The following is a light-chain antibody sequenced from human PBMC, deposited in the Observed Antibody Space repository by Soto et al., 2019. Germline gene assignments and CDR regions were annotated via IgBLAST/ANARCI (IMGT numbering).Light chain of an antibody. V-gene: IGKV3D-20*02. CDR3: QQRSNWPPWT. J-gene: IGKJ1*01. CDR1: QSVSSSS. Sequence: ENVLAPSPGTPSLSPGERAPLSRRARQSVSSSSLAWYQQKPGQAPRLLIYDASNRATGIPARFSGSGSGTDFTLTISSLEPEDFAVYYCQQRSNWPPWTFGQGTKVDIK. CDR2: DAS.